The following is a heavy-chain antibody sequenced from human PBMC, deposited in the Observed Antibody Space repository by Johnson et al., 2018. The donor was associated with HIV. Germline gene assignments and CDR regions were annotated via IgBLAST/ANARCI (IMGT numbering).Heavy chain of an antibody. J-gene: IGHJ3*02. D-gene: IGHD3-16*02. Sequence: EVQVVESGGVVVQPGGSLRLSCAASGFTFDDYTMHWVRQAPGKGLEWVSLISWDGGSTYYADSVKGRFTISRDNSKNSLYLQMNSLRTEDTALYYCAKGIMITSGGVIVKPHAFDIWGQGTMVTVSS. CDR2: ISWDGGST. CDR1: GFTFDDYT. CDR3: AKGIMITSGGVIVKPHAFDI. V-gene: IGHV3-43*01.